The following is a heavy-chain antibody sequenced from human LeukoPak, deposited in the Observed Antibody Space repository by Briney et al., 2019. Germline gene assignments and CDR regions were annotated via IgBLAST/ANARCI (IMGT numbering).Heavy chain of an antibody. D-gene: IGHD3-3*01. V-gene: IGHV1-69*13. CDR3: ARDGREAYDFWSGYQYYFDY. Sequence: ASVKVSCKASGGTFSSYAISWVRQAPGQGLEWMGGIIPIFGTANYAQKFQGRVTITADESTSTAYMELRSLRSDDTAVYYCARDGREAYDFWSGYQYYFDYWGQGTLVTVSS. CDR1: GGTFSSYA. CDR2: IIPIFGTA. J-gene: IGHJ4*02.